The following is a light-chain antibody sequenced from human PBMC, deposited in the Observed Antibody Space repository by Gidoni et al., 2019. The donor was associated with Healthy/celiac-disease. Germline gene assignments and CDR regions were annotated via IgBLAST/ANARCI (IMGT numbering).Light chain of an antibody. J-gene: IGLJ3*02. CDR1: SSDVGSYNL. V-gene: IGLV2-23*02. CDR2: EVS. CDR3: CSYAGSFSWV. Sequence: QSALPQPASVSGSPGQSSTISCTGTSSDVGSYNLVSWYQQHPGKAPKLMIDEVSKRPSGVSNRFSGSKSGNTASLTISGLQAEDEADYYCCSYAGSFSWVFGGGTKLTVL.